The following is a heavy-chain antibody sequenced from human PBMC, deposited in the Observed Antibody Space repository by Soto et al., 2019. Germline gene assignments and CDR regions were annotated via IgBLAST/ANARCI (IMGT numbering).Heavy chain of an antibody. CDR2: VIPLSDTT. Sequence: QVQLVQSGAEVKKPGSSVKVSCKASGGTFSSYAISWVRQAPGQGLEWMGGVIPLSDTTNYAQKFQGRVTTTADESTSTAYMELSSLRSEDTAVYYCARSQGSSTSLEIYYYYYYGMDVWGQGTTVTVSS. D-gene: IGHD2-2*01. J-gene: IGHJ6*02. V-gene: IGHV1-69*01. CDR3: ARSQGSSTSLEIYYYYYYGMDV. CDR1: GGTFSSYA.